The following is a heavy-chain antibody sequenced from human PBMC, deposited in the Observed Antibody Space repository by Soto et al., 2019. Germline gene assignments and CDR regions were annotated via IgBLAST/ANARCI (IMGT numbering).Heavy chain of an antibody. CDR2: INHSGST. J-gene: IGHJ4*02. V-gene: IGHV4-34*01. CDR1: GGSFSGYY. Sequence: SETLSLTXAVYGGSFSGYYWSWIRQPPGKGLEWIGEINHSGSTNYNPSLKSRVTISVDTSKNQFSLKLSSVTAADTAVYYCARGSSYGDFDYWGQGTLVTVSS. CDR3: ARGSSYGDFDY. D-gene: IGHD2-8*01.